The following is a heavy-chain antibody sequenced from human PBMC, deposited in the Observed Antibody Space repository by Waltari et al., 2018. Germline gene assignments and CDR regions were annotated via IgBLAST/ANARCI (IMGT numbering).Heavy chain of an antibody. CDR1: GGSVSSGSYY. CDR3: AGQPADSYFDY. Sequence: QVQLQESGPGLVKPSETLSLTCTVSGGSVSSGSYYWSWIRQPPGKGLEWIGYIYYSGSTNYNPALRSRVTISVDTSKNQFSLKLSSVTAADTAAYYGAGQPADSYFDYWGQGTLVTVSS. CDR2: IYYSGST. J-gene: IGHJ4*02. V-gene: IGHV4-61*01.